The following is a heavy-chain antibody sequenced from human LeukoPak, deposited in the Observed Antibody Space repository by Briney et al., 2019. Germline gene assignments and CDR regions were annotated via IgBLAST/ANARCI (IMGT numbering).Heavy chain of an antibody. CDR3: ARGQYNWFDP. CDR2: INHSGST. Sequence: SETLSLTCAVYGGSFSGYYWSWIRQPPGKGLEWIGEINHSGSTNYNPSLKSRVTISVDTSKNQFSLKLSSVTAADTAVYYCARGQYNWFDPWGQGTLVTVSS. J-gene: IGHJ5*02. V-gene: IGHV4-34*01. CDR1: GGSFSGYY.